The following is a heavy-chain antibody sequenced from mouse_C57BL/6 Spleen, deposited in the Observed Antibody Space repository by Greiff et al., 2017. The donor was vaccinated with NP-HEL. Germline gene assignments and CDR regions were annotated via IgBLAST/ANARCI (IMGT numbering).Heavy chain of an antibody. CDR2: IDPNSGGT. Sequence: QVQLQQPGAELVKPGASVKLSCKASGYTFTSYWMHWVKQRPGRGLEWIGRIDPNSGGTKYNEKFKSKATLTVDKPSSTAYMQLSSLTSEDSAVYYCARSRPFAMVHGGFAYWGQGTLVTVSA. V-gene: IGHV1-72*01. CDR1: GYTFTSYW. J-gene: IGHJ3*01. CDR3: ARSRPFAMVHGGFAY. D-gene: IGHD1-1*02.